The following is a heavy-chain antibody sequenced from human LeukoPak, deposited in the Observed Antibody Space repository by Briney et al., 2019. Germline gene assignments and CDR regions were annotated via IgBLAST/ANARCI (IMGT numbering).Heavy chain of an antibody. J-gene: IGHJ4*02. CDR3: ARVYDFWSGYLFDY. CDR2: INPNSGGT. CDR1: GYTFTGYY. V-gene: IGHV1-2*02. Sequence: ASVKVSCKASGYTFTGYYMHWVRQAPGQGLEWMGWINPNSGGTNYAQKFQGRVTMTWDTSISTAYMELSRLRSDDTAVYYCARVYDFWSGYLFDYWGQGTLVTVSS. D-gene: IGHD3-3*01.